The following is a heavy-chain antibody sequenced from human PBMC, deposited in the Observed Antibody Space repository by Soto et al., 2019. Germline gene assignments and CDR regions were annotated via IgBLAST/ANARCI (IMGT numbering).Heavy chain of an antibody. CDR2: ISGGGVST. V-gene: IGHV3-23*01. Sequence: EVQLLEFGGGLVQPGGSLRLSCAASGLTFGSYAMTWVRQAPGKGLEWVSGISGGGVSTYYADTVKGRFTISRDNSKNTMYLQMSSLRVEDTAVYYCAKPMAAAGRSYYYYGVDVWGQGTTVTVSS. CDR1: GLTFGSYA. D-gene: IGHD6-13*01. J-gene: IGHJ6*02. CDR3: AKPMAAAGRSYYYYGVDV.